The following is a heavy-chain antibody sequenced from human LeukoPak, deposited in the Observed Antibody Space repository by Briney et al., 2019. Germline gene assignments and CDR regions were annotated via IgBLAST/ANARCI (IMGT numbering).Heavy chain of an antibody. J-gene: IGHJ4*02. D-gene: IGHD3-9*01. CDR3: TTGYFDWLLIQD. CDR1: GFTFSNAW. V-gene: IGHV3-15*01. Sequence: GGSLRLSCAASGFTFSNAWMSWVRQAPGKGLEWVGRIKSKTDGGTTDYAAPVKGRFTISRDDSKNTLYLQMNSLKTEDTAVYYCTTGYFDWLLIQDWGQGTLVTVSS. CDR2: IKSKTDGGTT.